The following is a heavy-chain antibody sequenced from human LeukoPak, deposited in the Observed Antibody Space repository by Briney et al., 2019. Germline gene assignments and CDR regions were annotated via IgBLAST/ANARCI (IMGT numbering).Heavy chain of an antibody. V-gene: IGHV4-31*03. CDR2: IYYSGST. CDR3: ARDRTLGAYYYYYYMDV. D-gene: IGHD3-16*01. CDR1: GGSISSGGYY. J-gene: IGHJ6*03. Sequence: PSETLSLTCTVSGGSISSGGYYWSWIRQHPGKGLEWIGYIYYSGSTYYNPSLKSRVTISVDTSKNQFSLKLSSVTAADTAVYYCARDRTLGAYYYYYYMDVWGKGTTVTVSS.